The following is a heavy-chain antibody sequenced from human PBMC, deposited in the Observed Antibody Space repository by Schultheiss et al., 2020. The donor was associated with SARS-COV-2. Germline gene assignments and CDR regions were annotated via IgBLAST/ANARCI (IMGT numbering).Heavy chain of an antibody. J-gene: IGHJ5*02. Sequence: ETLSLTCTDSGGSISSYYWSWIRQPAGKGLEWIGRIYTSGSTNYNPSLKSRVTMSVDTSKNQFSLKLSSVTAADTAVYYCARDLSRGSYLGGNWFDPWGQGTLVTVSS. D-gene: IGHD1-26*01. CDR1: GGSISSYY. V-gene: IGHV4-4*07. CDR3: ARDLSRGSYLGGNWFDP. CDR2: IYTSGST.